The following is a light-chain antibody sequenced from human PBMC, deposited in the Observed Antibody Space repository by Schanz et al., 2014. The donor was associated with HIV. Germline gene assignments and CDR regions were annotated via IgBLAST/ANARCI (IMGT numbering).Light chain of an antibody. J-gene: IGLJ3*02. V-gene: IGLV2-23*02. CDR1: SNDVGTYDF. Sequence: QSALTQPASVSGSPGQSVTISCSGSSNDVGTYDFVSWYQQHPGKAPKLMIFEVSKRPSGISDRFSGSKSGNTASLTISGLQSDDEADYFCCSFAGSSILVFGGGTKLTVL. CDR3: CSFAGSSILV. CDR2: EVS.